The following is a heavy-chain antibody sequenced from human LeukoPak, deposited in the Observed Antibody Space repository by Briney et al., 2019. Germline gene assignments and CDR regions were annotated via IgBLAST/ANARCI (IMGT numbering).Heavy chain of an antibody. Sequence: SQTLSLTCTVSGGSISSGGYYWSWIRQHPGKGLEWIGYIYYSGSTYYNPSLKSRVTISVDRSKNQFSLKLSSVTAADTAVYYCARGRPSPGRSWHEEKYYFDYWGQGTLVTVSS. CDR1: GGSISSGGYY. D-gene: IGHD6-13*01. V-gene: IGHV4-31*03. CDR2: IYYSGST. CDR3: ARGRPSPGRSWHEEKYYFDY. J-gene: IGHJ4*02.